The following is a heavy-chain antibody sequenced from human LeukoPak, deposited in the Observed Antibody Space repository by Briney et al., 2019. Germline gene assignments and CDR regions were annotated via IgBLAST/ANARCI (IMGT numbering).Heavy chain of an antibody. D-gene: IGHD3-9*01. CDR3: ARARYVNSFYAFDI. V-gene: IGHV4-59*13. CDR1: VGSLSSYY. J-gene: IGHJ3*02. Sequence: SETLSLTCSVSVGSLSSYYWSWIPLPPEKGLECIGFLYKSGNTNYSPSIKGRVTIFGDTSKNQFFLKLSSVTAADTAVYYCARARYVNSFYAFDIWGQGTLVTVSS. CDR2: LYKSGNT.